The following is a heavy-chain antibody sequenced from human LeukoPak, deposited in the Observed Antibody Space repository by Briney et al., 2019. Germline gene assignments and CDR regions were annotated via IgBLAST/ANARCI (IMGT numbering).Heavy chain of an antibody. V-gene: IGHV1-2*02. J-gene: IGHJ4*02. Sequence: ASVKVSCKASGYTFSGYYTHWVRQAPGQGLEWMGWINPNSGATNYAQKFQGRVTMTTDTSTSTAYMELRSLTSDDTAVYYCVRDGLLWFGELSDYWGQGTLVTVS. CDR1: GYTFSGYY. D-gene: IGHD3-10*01. CDR2: INPNSGAT. CDR3: VRDGLLWFGELSDY.